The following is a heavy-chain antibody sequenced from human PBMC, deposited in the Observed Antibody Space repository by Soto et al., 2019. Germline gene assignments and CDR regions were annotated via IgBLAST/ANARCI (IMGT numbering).Heavy chain of an antibody. J-gene: IGHJ6*02. D-gene: IGHD3-3*01. V-gene: IGHV4-38-2*01. CDR3: ARVVRTIFGVVTSMDV. Sequence: SETLSLTCAVSGYSISSGYYWGWIRQPPGKGLEWIGSIYHSGSTYYNPSLKSRVTISVDTSKNQFSLKLSSVTAADTAVYYCARVVRTIFGVVTSMDVWGQGXTVTVSS. CDR2: IYHSGST. CDR1: GYSISSGYY.